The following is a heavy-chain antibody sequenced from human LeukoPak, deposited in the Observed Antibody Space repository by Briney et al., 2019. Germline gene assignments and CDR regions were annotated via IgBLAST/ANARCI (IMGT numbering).Heavy chain of an antibody. J-gene: IGHJ4*02. V-gene: IGHV1-18*01. CDR1: GYTFTSYG. Sequence: ASVKVSCKASGYTFTSYGISWVRQAPGQGLEWMGWISAYNGNTNYAQNLQGRATMTTDTSTSKAYMELRSLRSDDTAMYYCARNLSHGYCSGGTCYSSLYFDYWGQGTLVTVSS. CDR2: ISAYNGNT. D-gene: IGHD2-15*01. CDR3: ARNLSHGYCSGGTCYSSLYFDY.